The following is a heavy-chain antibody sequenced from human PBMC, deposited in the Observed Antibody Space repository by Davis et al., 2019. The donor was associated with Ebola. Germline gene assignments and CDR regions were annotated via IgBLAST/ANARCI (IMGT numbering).Heavy chain of an antibody. V-gene: IGHV5-51*01. J-gene: IGHJ2*01. CDR1: EYRFANYW. D-gene: IGHD3-10*01. CDR2: IYPSDSDT. CDR3: ARLYGPGHYLNWYFNL. Sequence: GGSLRLSCKGSEYRFANYWIGWVRQKPGKGLEWMGMIYPSDSDTRYSPSFQGQVIISADKSISTAYLQWNSLQASDTAVYYCARLYGPGHYLNWYFNLWGRGTLVTVSS.